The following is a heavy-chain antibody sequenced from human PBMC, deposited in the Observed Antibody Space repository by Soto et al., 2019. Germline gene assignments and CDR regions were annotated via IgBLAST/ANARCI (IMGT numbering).Heavy chain of an antibody. Sequence: ASVKVSCKASGGTFSSYAISWVRQAPGQGLEWMGGIIPIFGTANYAQKFQGRVTITADKSTSTAYMKLSSLRSEDTAVYYCAEADIVVVPAATHYYYYGMDVWGQGTTVTVSS. D-gene: IGHD2-2*01. CDR1: GGTFSSYA. CDR3: AEADIVVVPAATHYYYYGMDV. V-gene: IGHV1-69*06. J-gene: IGHJ6*02. CDR2: IIPIFGTA.